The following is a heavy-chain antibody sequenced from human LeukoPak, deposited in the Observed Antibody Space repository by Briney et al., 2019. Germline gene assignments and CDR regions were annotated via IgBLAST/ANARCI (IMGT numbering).Heavy chain of an antibody. CDR1: GYTFTGYY. CDR2: INPNSGGT. J-gene: IGHJ6*03. D-gene: IGHD3-9*01. V-gene: IGHV1-2*02. Sequence: ASVKVSCKASGYTFTGYYMHWVRQAPGQGLEWMGWINPNSGGTNYAQKFQGRVTMTRDTSISTAYMELSRLRSDDTAVYYCARDFDWLGYYYMDVWGKGTTVTISS. CDR3: ARDFDWLGYYYMDV.